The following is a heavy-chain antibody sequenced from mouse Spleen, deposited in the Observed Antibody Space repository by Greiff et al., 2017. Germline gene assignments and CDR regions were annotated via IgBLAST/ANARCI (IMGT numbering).Heavy chain of an antibody. CDR2: IDPETGGT. CDR1: GYTFTDYE. D-gene: IGHD2-5*01. J-gene: IGHJ1*01. V-gene: IGHV1-15*01. CDR3: TRHYSNGYWYFDV. Sequence: VQLQQSGAELVRPGASVTLSCKASGYTFTDYEMHWVKQTPVHGLEWIGAIDPETGGTAYNQKFKGKAILTADKSSSTAYMELRSLTSEDSAVYYCTRHYSNGYWYFDVWGAGTTVTVSS.